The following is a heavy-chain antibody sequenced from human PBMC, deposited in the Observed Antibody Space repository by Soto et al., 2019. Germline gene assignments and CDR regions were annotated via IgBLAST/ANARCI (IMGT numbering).Heavy chain of an antibody. CDR3: ARALVVVTEYFDY. J-gene: IGHJ4*02. D-gene: IGHD3-22*01. V-gene: IGHV3-7*03. CDR2: IKQDGSEK. Sequence: GGSLRLSCVASGFTISGYWMSWVRQAPGKGLQWVANIKQDGSEKHYVGSVQGRFTISKDNAKNSLFLQMNSLRAEDTAVYYCARALVVVTEYFDYWGQGILVTVSS. CDR1: GFTISGYW.